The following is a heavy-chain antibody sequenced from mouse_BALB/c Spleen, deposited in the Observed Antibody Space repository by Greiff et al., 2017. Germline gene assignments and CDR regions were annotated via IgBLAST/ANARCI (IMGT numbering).Heavy chain of an antibody. CDR3: NAGDRYFDY. D-gene: IGHD2-14*01. Sequence: VQLKESGAELVRSGASVKLSCTASGFKIKDYYMHWVTQRPEQGLEWIGWIDPENGDTEYAPKFQGKATMTADTSYNTAYLQLSSLTSEDTAVYDCNAGDRYFDYWGQGTTLTVSS. CDR1: GFKIKDYY. V-gene: IGHV14-4*02. CDR2: IDPENGDT. J-gene: IGHJ2*01.